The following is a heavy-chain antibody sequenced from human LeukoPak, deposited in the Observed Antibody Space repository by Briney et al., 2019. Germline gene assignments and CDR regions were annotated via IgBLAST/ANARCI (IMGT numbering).Heavy chain of an antibody. J-gene: IGHJ4*02. CDR1: GYTFTSYG. CDR2: ISAYNGNT. CDR3: ARIAMVRGVMRVYFDY. V-gene: IGHV1-18*01. Sequence: GASVKVSCKASGYTFTSYGISWVRQAPGQGLEWMGWISAYNGNTNYAQKLQGRVTMTTDTSTSTAYMELRSLRSDDTAVYYCARIAMVRGVMRVYFDYWGQGTLVTVSS. D-gene: IGHD3-10*01.